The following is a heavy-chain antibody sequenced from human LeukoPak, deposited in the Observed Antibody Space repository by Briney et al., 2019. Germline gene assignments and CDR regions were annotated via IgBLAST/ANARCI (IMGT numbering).Heavy chain of an antibody. CDR2: IYSSGST. CDR1: GGSISSYY. Sequence: SETLSLTCTVSGGSISSYYWRWLRQPAGKGLEWIGRIYSSGSTNYNPSLKSRVTMSVDTSKNQFSLKLSSVTAADTAVYYCARDFSYDSSDYPPWGQGTLVTVSS. J-gene: IGHJ5*02. CDR3: ARDFSYDSSDYPP. V-gene: IGHV4-4*07. D-gene: IGHD3-22*01.